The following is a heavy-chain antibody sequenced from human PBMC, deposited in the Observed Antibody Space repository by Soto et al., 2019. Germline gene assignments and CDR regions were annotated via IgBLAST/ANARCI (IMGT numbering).Heavy chain of an antibody. CDR1: GFTFSSYW. V-gene: IGHV3-7*05. CDR3: ARGHNVPYSSSPGAFDI. J-gene: IGHJ3*02. Sequence: GGSLRLSCAASGFTFSSYWMSWVRQAPGKGLEWVANIKQDGSEKYYVDSVKGRFTISRDNAKNSLYLQMNSLRAEDTAVYYCARGHNVPYSSSPGAFDIWGQGTMVTVSS. CDR2: IKQDGSEK. D-gene: IGHD6-6*01.